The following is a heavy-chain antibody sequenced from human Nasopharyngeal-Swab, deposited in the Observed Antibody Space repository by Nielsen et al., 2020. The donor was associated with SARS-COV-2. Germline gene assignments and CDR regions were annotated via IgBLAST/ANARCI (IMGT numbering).Heavy chain of an antibody. CDR1: GASINSANSY. Sequence: SETLSLTCTVAGASINSANSYWSWIRQHPGKDLEWIGNIYYTGGTNSNPSLKSRVTMSVDASKNQFSLKLSSVVAADTAVYYCARVFYDSSGYYWDYWGQGTLVTVSS. J-gene: IGHJ4*02. V-gene: IGHV4-31*03. CDR3: ARVFYDSSGYYWDY. D-gene: IGHD3-22*01. CDR2: IYYTGGT.